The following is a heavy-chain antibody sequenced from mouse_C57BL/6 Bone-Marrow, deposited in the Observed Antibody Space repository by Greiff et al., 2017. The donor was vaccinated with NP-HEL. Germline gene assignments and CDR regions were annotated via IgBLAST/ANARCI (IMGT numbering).Heavy chain of an antibody. Sequence: EVQLVESGPGLVKPSQSLSLTCSVTGYSITSGYYWNWIRQFPGNILEWMGYISYDGSNNYNPTLKNRISITRDTSKNQFFLKLNSVTTEDTATYYCARDLIYDGYLAWFAYWGQGTLVTVSA. CDR2: ISYDGSN. CDR3: ARDLIYDGYLAWFAY. D-gene: IGHD2-3*01. CDR1: GYSITSGYY. J-gene: IGHJ3*01. V-gene: IGHV3-6*01.